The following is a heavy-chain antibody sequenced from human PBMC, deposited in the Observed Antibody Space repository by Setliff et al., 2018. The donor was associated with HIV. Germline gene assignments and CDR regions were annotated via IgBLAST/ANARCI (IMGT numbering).Heavy chain of an antibody. J-gene: IGHJ5*01. V-gene: IGHV3-30*18. CDR2: ISQDASKD. Sequence: PGGSLRLSCATSGFSLRTYGLHWVRQAPGKGLEWVAVISQDASKDYYADSVKGRFTISKDNSKNTVFLQMNNLRVEDTALYYCAKADDGAAAGPAPWGQGTLVTVSS. CDR3: AKADDGAAAGPAP. D-gene: IGHD6-13*01. CDR1: GFSLRTYG.